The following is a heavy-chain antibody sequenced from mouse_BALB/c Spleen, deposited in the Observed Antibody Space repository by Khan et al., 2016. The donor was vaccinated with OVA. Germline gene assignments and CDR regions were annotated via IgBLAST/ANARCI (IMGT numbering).Heavy chain of an antibody. J-gene: IGHJ3*01. CDR2: ITYSGST. CDR3: AMGRTY. V-gene: IGHV3-2*02. CDR1: GYSITSAYA. D-gene: IGHD4-1*01. Sequence: EVQLQESGPGLVKPSQSLSLTCTVTGYSITSAYAWNWIRQFPGNKLEWMGYITYSGSTSYNPSLKSRISIPRATSKNQFFLQLNFVTTEDTATYFCAMGRTYWGQGTLVTVSA.